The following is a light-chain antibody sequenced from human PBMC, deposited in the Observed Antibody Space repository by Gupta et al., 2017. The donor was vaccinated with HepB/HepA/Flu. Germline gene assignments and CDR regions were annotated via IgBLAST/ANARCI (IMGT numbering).Light chain of an antibody. CDR1: QSVSSY. CDR2: DAS. J-gene: IGKJ5*01. V-gene: IGKV3-11*01. CDR3: QQRSNWPIT. Sequence: GERATLSCRASQSVSSYLAWYQQKPGQAPRLLIYDASNRATGIPARFSGSGSGTDLTLTISSLEPEDFAVYYCQQRSNWPITFGQGTRLEIK.